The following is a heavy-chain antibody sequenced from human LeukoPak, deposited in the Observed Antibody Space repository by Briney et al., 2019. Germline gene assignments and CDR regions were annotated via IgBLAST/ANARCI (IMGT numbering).Heavy chain of an antibody. CDR1: GYSISSGYY. CDR3: ARKGVAVASFDY. D-gene: IGHD6-19*01. Sequence: SETLSLTCPVSGYSISSGYYWGWIRQPPGKGLEWIGSIYHSGSTYYNPSPKSRVTISVDTSKNQFSLKLSSVTAADTAVYYCARKGVAVASFDYWGQGTLVTVSS. J-gene: IGHJ4*02. V-gene: IGHV4-38-2*01. CDR2: IYHSGST.